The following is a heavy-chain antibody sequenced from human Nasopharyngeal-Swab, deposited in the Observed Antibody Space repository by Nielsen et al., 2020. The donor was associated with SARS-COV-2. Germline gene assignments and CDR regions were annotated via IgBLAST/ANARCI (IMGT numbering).Heavy chain of an antibody. V-gene: IGHV1-46*01. J-gene: IGHJ5*02. CDR2: INPGGGSA. CDR3: ARGGDPREVVAATDCFDP. Sequence: VRQMPGKGLGWMGIINPGGGSARYSQNFQGRVTMTRDTSTNTVYMELYSLTSEDTAVYYCARGGDPREVVAATDCFDPWGQGTLVTVSS. D-gene: IGHD2-15*01.